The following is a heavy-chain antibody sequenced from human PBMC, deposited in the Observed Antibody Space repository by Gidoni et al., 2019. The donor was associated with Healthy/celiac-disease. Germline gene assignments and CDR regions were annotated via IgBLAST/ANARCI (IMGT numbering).Heavy chain of an antibody. J-gene: IGHJ5*02. CDR1: GGSFSGYY. CDR2: INHSGST. D-gene: IGHD3-10*01. Sequence: QVQLQQWGAGLLKPSETLSLTCAVYGGSFSGYYWSWIRQPPGKGLEWIGEINHSGSTNYNPSLKSRVTISVDTSKNQFSLKLSSVTAADTAVYYCARGPRSGSYYRFQPYNWFDPWGQGTLVTVSS. V-gene: IGHV4-34*01. CDR3: ARGPRSGSYYRFQPYNWFDP.